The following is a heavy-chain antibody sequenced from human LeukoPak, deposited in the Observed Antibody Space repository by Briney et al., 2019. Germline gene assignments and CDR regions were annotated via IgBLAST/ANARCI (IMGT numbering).Heavy chain of an antibody. D-gene: IGHD3-22*01. CDR1: GLTFSSYG. Sequence: SLRLSCAASGLTFSSYGMHWVRQAPGKGLEWVAVISYDGSNKYYADSVKGRFTISRDNSKNTLYLQMNSLRAEDTAVYYCATRYYYDSSGYPPHYYYYGMDVWGQGTTVTVSS. V-gene: IGHV3-30*03. CDR3: ATRYYYDSSGYPPHYYYYGMDV. J-gene: IGHJ6*02. CDR2: ISYDGSNK.